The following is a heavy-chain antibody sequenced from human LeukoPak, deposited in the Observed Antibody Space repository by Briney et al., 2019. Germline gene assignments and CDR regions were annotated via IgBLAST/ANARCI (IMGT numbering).Heavy chain of an antibody. V-gene: IGHV1-2*06. CDR1: GYTFTGYY. CDR2: ISPNSGGT. Sequence: ASVKVSCKASGYTFTGYYMHWVRQAPGQGLEWMGRISPNSGGTNYAQKFQGRVTMTRDTSTSTAYMELSSLRSEDTAVYYCARDHLPYDSSGYSAEYFQYWGQGTLVTVSS. D-gene: IGHD3-22*01. J-gene: IGHJ1*01. CDR3: ARDHLPYDSSGYSAEYFQY.